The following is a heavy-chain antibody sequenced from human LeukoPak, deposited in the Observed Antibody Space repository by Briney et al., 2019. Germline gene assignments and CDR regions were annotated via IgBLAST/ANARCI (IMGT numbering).Heavy chain of an antibody. CDR3: AKLGSISSPDLDY. J-gene: IGHJ4*02. CDR1: GFTFSSYG. D-gene: IGHD2-15*01. V-gene: IGHV3-23*01. Sequence: GGTLRLSCAASGFTFSSYGMSWVRQAPGKGLEWVSAISGNGGSTYYADSVKGRFTISGDNSKNTLYLQMNSLRAEDTAVYYCAKLGSISSPDLDYWGQGTLVTVSS. CDR2: ISGNGGST.